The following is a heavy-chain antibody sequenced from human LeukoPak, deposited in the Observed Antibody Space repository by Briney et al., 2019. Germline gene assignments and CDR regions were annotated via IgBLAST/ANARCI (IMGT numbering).Heavy chain of an antibody. CDR2: ISNNGGST. J-gene: IGHJ4*02. CDR1: GFTFSSYT. D-gene: IGHD1-7*01. CDR3: IKDLRETTTNED. V-gene: IGHV3-64D*09. Sequence: GGSPRLSCSASGFTFSSYTMHWVRQAPGKGLQYVSGISNNGGSTSYTDSMKGRFTISRDNSKNTLHLQMSSLRVEDTAVYYCIKDLRETTTNEDWGQGTLVTVSS.